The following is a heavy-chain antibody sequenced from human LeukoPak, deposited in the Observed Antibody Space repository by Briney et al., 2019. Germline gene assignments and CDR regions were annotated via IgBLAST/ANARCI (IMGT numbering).Heavy chain of an antibody. J-gene: IGHJ4*02. D-gene: IGHD6-13*01. Sequence: SETLSLTCTVSGGSISSYYWSWIRQPPGKGLEWIGYIYYSGSTNYNPSLKSRVTISVDTSKNQFSLKLSSVTAADTAVYYCARRSRSSSWYVNYFDYWGQGTLVTVSS. CDR1: GGSISSYY. V-gene: IGHV4-59*01. CDR3: ARRSRSSSWYVNYFDY. CDR2: IYYSGST.